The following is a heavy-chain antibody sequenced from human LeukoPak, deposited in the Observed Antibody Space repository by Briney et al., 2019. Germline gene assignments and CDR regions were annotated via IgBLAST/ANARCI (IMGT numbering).Heavy chain of an antibody. CDR3: ARLIRQLVPYYYYYMDV. D-gene: IGHD6-6*01. J-gene: IGHJ6*03. Sequence: SETLSLTCAVYGGSFSGYYWNWIRQPPGKGLEWIGEINHSGSTNYNPSLKSRVTISVDTSKNQFSLKLSSVTAADTAVYYCARLIRQLVPYYYYYMDVWGKGTTVTVSS. CDR2: INHSGST. V-gene: IGHV4-34*01. CDR1: GGSFSGYY.